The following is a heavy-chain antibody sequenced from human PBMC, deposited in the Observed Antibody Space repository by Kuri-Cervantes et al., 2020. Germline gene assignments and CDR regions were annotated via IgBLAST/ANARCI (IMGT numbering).Heavy chain of an antibody. J-gene: IGHJ3*02. V-gene: IGHV4-34*01. CDR2: INHSGST. D-gene: IGHD3-22*01. Sequence: SETLSLTCAVYGGSFSGYYWSWIRQPPGKGLEWIGEINHSGSTNYNPSLKSRVTISVDTSKNQFSLKLSSVTAADTAVYYCARPRRSSGSAFDIWGQGTMVTVSS. CDR3: ARPRRSSGSAFDI. CDR1: GGSFSGYY.